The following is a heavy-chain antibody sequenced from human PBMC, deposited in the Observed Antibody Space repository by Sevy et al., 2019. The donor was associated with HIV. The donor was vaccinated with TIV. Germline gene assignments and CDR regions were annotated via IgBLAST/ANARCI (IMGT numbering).Heavy chain of an antibody. Sequence: SETLSLTCTVSGDSINTYYWSWIRQPPGKGLEWIGYVSHSGNTNYNPSLKGRVSMSVDTSTNQFSLKVKSVTAADTAVYYCARLRWDLVVVPGATPGCYFDSWGQGTLVTVS. V-gene: IGHV4-59*08. D-gene: IGHD2-2*02. CDR3: ARLRWDLVVVPGATPGCYFDS. J-gene: IGHJ4*02. CDR1: GDSINTYY. CDR2: VSHSGNT.